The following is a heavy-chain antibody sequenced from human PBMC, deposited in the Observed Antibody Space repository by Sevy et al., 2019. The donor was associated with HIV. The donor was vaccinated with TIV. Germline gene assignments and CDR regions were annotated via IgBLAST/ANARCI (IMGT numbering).Heavy chain of an antibody. CDR2: IWYDGSNK. D-gene: IGHD1-26*01. CDR1: GFTFSSYG. CDR3: ARDMSDSGSYPGDY. Sequence: GGSLRLSCAASGFTFSSYGMHWVRQATGKGLEWVAVIWYDGSNKYYADSVKGRFTISRDNSKNTLYLQMNSLGAEDTAVYYCARDMSDSGSYPGDYWGQGTLVTVSS. V-gene: IGHV3-33*01. J-gene: IGHJ4*02.